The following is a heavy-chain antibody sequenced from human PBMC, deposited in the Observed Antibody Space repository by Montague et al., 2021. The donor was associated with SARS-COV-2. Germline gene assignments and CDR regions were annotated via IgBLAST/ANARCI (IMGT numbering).Heavy chain of an antibody. J-gene: IGHJ6*02. CDR1: GGSTINNY. Sequence: SEILSLTCSVSGGSTINNYWSWIRQPPGKGLEWMGYIYYTGSTDYNPSLESRATLSIDTSKNEFSLKLTSVTAADTAVYYCARGGGRLQYSYYYGMDVWGQGTTVTVSS. V-gene: IGHV4-59*01. CDR3: ARGGGRLQYSYYYGMDV. CDR2: IYYTGST. D-gene: IGHD5-12*01.